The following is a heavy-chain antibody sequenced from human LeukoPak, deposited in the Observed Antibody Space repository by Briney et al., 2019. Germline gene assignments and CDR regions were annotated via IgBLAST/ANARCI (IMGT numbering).Heavy chain of an antibody. Sequence: PSETLSLTCTVSGGSISSGGYYWSWIRQHPGKGLEWIGYIYYSGSTYYNPSLKSRVTISVDTSKNQFSLKLSSVTAADTAVYYCAAQSSLVSSPFDYWGRGTLVTVSS. J-gene: IGHJ4*02. V-gene: IGHV4-31*03. CDR1: GGSISSGGYY. CDR2: IYYSGST. CDR3: AAQSSLVSSPFDY. D-gene: IGHD2-2*01.